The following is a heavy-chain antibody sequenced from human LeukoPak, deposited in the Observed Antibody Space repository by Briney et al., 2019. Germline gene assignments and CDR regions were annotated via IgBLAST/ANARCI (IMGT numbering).Heavy chain of an antibody. CDR2: ISSSGNT. J-gene: IGHJ4*02. Sequence: GGSLRLSCAASGFTFSRSAMTWVRQTPGKGLDWVSSISSSGNTYYADSVKGWFAISRDNSKNMLYLQMNSLRAEDTAVYYCVKGRISEDGLDFWGPGTLVTVSS. CDR3: VKGRISEDGLDF. D-gene: IGHD6-13*01. V-gene: IGHV3-23*01. CDR1: GFTFSRSA.